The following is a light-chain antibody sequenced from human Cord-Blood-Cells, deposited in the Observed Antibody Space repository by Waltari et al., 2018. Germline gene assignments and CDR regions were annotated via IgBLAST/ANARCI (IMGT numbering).Light chain of an antibody. J-gene: IGLJ3*02. CDR1: SSDVGGYNY. V-gene: IGLV2-14*01. Sequence: QSALTQPASVSGSPGQSITISCTGTSSDVGGYNYVSWYQQHPGKAPKLMIYDVSNRPSGVFNRFSCSKSGNTASLTISGLQAEDEADYYCSSYTSSSTWVFGGGTKLPVL. CDR2: DVS. CDR3: SSYTSSSTWV.